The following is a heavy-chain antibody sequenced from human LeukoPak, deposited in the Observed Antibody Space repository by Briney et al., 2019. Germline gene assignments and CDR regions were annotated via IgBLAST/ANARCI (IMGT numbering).Heavy chain of an antibody. CDR2: IYYSGST. CDR1: GGSISSYY. V-gene: IGHV4-59*12. D-gene: IGHD3-10*01. Sequence: SGPTLVKPSETLSLTCTVSGGSISSYYWSWIRQPPGKGLEWIGYIYYSGSTNYNPSLKSRVTISVDTSKNQFSLKLSSVTAADTAVYYCARKGAHMVRGVPFGYWGQGTLVTVS. J-gene: IGHJ4*02. CDR3: ARKGAHMVRGVPFGY.